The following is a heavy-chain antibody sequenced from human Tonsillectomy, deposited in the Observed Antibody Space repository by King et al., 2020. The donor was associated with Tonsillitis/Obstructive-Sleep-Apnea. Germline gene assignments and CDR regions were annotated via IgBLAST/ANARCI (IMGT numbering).Heavy chain of an antibody. Sequence: VQLQQWGAGLLKPSETLSLTCAVYGGSFSGYYWSWIRQPPGKGLEWIGEINHSGSTNYNPSLKSRVTISVDTSKNQFSLKLSSVTAADTAVYYCANWSGTDGDYFDYWGQGTLVTVSS. CDR1: GGSFSGYY. CDR2: INHSGST. D-gene: IGHD3-3*01. J-gene: IGHJ4*02. V-gene: IGHV4-34*01. CDR3: ANWSGTDGDYFDY.